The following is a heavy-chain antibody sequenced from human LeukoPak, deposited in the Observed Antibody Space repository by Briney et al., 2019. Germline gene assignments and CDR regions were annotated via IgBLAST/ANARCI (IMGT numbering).Heavy chain of an antibody. CDR1: GFTVSSNY. CDR2: IYSGGST. D-gene: IGHD2-2*01. J-gene: IGHJ4*02. Sequence: GGSLRLSCAASGFTVSSNYMSWVRQAPGKGLEWVSVIYSGGSTYYADSVKGRFTISRDNSKNTLYLQMNSLRAEDTALYYCAKDQKVIPAATQLDYWGQGTLVTVSS. V-gene: IGHV3-53*05. CDR3: AKDQKVIPAATQLDY.